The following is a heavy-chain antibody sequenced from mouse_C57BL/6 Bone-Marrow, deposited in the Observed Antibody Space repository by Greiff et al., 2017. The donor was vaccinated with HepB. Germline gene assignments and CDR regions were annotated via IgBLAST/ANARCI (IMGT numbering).Heavy chain of an antibody. CDR1: GYSFTGYY. CDR3: ARASSSGYGRFAY. CDR2: IYPYNGVS. Sequence: VQLKESGPELVKPGASVKISCKASGYSFTGYYMHWVKQSHGNILVWIGYIYPYNGVSSYNQKFKGKATLTVDKSSSTAYMELRSLTSEDSAVYYCARASSSGYGRFAYWGQGTLVTVSA. J-gene: IGHJ3*01. V-gene: IGHV1-31*01. D-gene: IGHD3-2*02.